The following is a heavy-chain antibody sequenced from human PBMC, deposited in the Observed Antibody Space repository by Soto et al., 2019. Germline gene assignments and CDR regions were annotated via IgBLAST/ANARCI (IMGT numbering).Heavy chain of an antibody. V-gene: IGHV3-74*01. CDR3: ARALDGDFVLYD. CDR1: GFTFSNYW. J-gene: IGHJ4*02. CDR2: INSDASAT. D-gene: IGHD4-17*01. Sequence: EVQLVESGGGLVQPGGSLRLSCAASGFTFSNYWIHWVRQAPGKGLVWVSRINSDASATGYADSVRGRFTISRDNAKDTLYLQMNSLRADDTAVYYCARALDGDFVLYDRGQGTLVTVSS.